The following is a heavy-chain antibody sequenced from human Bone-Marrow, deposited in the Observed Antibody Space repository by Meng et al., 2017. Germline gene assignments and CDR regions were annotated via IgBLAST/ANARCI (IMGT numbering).Heavy chain of an antibody. Sequence: QVQLQQWGAGLLKPSETLSPTCAVYGGSFSGYYWSWIRQPPGKGLEWIGEINHSGSTNYNPSLKSRVTISVDTSKNQLSLKLSSMTAADTAVYYCARYVFDSSSLYSNWFDPWGQGTLVTVSS. CDR2: INHSGST. D-gene: IGHD3-22*01. CDR1: GGSFSGYY. J-gene: IGHJ5*02. CDR3: ARYVFDSSSLYSNWFDP. V-gene: IGHV4-34*01.